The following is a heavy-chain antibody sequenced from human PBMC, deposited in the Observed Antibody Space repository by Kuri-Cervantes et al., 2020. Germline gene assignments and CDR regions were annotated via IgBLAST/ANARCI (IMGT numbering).Heavy chain of an antibody. CDR3: AKADYYSSYYMHV. J-gene: IGHJ6*03. V-gene: IGHV3-11*01. Sequence: GESLKISCAASGFTFSDYYMSWIRQAPGKGLEWVSYISSSGSTIYYADSVKGRFTISRDNAKNTLYLQMNSLRAEDTAVYYCAKADYYSSYYMHVWGKGTTVTVSS. CDR2: ISSSGSTI. CDR1: GFTFSDYY.